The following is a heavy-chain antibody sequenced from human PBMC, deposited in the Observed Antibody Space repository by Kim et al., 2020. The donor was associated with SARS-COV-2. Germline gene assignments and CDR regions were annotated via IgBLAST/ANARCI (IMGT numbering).Heavy chain of an antibody. CDR3: ARGFNNWNFYSLDP. Sequence: ADSVKSRFTVARDNSKNTLYLQMNSRRAEDTATYYCARGFNNWNFYSLDPWGQGTLVTVSS. D-gene: IGHD1-1*01. J-gene: IGHJ5*02. V-gene: IGHV3-23*01.